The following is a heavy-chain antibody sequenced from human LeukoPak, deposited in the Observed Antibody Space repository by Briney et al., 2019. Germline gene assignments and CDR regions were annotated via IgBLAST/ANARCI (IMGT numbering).Heavy chain of an antibody. D-gene: IGHD2-2*01. CDR1: GFTLSSYA. CDR3: AKVPRWTYFDY. Sequence: GGSLRLSCAASGFTLSSYAMTWVRQAPGKGLEWVSTISYSGDSTYYADSVKGRFTISRDNSKNTLYLQMNSLRVEDTAVYYCAKVPRWTYFDYWGQGTLVTVSS. V-gene: IGHV3-23*01. J-gene: IGHJ4*02. CDR2: ISYSGDST.